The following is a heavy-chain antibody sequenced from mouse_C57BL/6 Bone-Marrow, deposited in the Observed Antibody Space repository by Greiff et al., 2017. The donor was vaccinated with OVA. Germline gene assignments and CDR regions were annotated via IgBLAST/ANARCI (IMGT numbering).Heavy chain of an antibody. D-gene: IGHD2-1*01. CDR2: IDPSDSET. CDR1: GYTFTSYW. CDR3: ARSEGGGVHYGNYAWFAY. Sequence: QVQLQQPGAELVRPGSSVKLSCKASGYTFTSYWMHWVKQRPIQGLEWIGNIDPSDSETHYNQKFKDKATLTVDKSSSTAYMQLSSLTSEDSAVYCCARSEGGGVHYGNYAWFAYWGQGTLVTVSA. J-gene: IGHJ3*01. V-gene: IGHV1-52*01.